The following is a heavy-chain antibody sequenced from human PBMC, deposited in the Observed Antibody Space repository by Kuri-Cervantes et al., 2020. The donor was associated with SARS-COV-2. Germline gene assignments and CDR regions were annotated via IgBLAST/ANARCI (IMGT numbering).Heavy chain of an antibody. V-gene: IGHV3-30*04. Sequence: GGSLRLSCAASGFGFSDYAVHWVRQAPGKGLEWVAVISKGGKDKYYADSVKGRCTISRDNSKNTVYLQMNSLRAEDTAVYYCARVAGDPYYFDYWGQGTLVTVSS. CDR1: GFGFSDYA. J-gene: IGHJ4*02. D-gene: IGHD7-27*01. CDR3: ARVAGDPYYFDY. CDR2: ISKGGKDK.